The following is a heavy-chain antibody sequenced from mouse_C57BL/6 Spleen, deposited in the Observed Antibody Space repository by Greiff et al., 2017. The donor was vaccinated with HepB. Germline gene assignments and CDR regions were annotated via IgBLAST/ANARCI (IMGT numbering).Heavy chain of an antibody. V-gene: IGHV5-17*01. CDR3: ARGLLLYYAMDY. D-gene: IGHD2-10*01. Sequence: EVKLVESGGGLVKPGGSLKLSCAASGFTFSDYGMHWVRQAPEKGLEWVAYISSGSSTIYYADTVKGRFTISRDNAKNTLFLQMTSLRSEDTAMYYCARGLLLYYAMDYWGQGTSVTVSS. CDR1: GFTFSDYG. J-gene: IGHJ4*01. CDR2: ISSGSSTI.